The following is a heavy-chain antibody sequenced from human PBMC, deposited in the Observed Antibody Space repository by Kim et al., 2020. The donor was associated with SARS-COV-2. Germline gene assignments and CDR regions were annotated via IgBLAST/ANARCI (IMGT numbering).Heavy chain of an antibody. D-gene: IGHD5-12*01. J-gene: IGHJ4*02. CDR3: ARDGEMATIPTY. Sequence: GGSLRLSCAASGFTFSSYAMHWVRQAPGKGLEWVAVISYDGSNKYYADSVKGRFTISRDNSKNTLYLQMNSLRAEDTAVYYCARDGEMATIPTYWGQGTLVTVSS. CDR2: ISYDGSNK. V-gene: IGHV3-30*04. CDR1: GFTFSSYA.